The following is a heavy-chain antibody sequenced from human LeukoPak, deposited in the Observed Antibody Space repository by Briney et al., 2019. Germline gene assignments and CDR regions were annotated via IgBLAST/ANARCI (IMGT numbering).Heavy chain of an antibody. J-gene: IGHJ3*02. D-gene: IGHD4-23*01. CDR3: ARGMNGTVDDAFDI. V-gene: IGHV1-69*01. Sequence: SVKVSCKASGGTFSSYAISWVRQAPGQGLEWMGGIIPIFGTANYAQKFQGRVTITADESTSTAYMELSSLRSEDTAVYYCARGMNGTVDDAFDIWGQGTMVTVSS. CDR2: IIPIFGTA. CDR1: GGTFSSYA.